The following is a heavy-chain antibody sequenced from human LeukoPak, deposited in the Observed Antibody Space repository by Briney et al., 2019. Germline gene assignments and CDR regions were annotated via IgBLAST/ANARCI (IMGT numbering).Heavy chain of an antibody. Sequence: GGSLRLSCAASGFTFTNYAMNWVRQAPGKRLEWVSSITSNARDTYFADSVKGRFTVSRDNSGNTLYLQMNSLRADDTAIYYCARDRGFGELFYYYGMDVWGQGTTVTVSS. J-gene: IGHJ6*02. V-gene: IGHV3-23*01. CDR3: ARDRGFGELFYYYGMDV. CDR2: ITSNARDT. D-gene: IGHD3-10*01. CDR1: GFTFTNYA.